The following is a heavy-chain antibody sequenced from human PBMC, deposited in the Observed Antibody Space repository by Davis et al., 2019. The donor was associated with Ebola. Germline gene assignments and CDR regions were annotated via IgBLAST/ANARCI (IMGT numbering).Heavy chain of an antibody. CDR1: GFTFSSYS. V-gene: IGHV3-21*01. D-gene: IGHD3-3*01. CDR3: ASQNFWSGYYSNDY. CDR2: ISSSSSYI. Sequence: GGSLRLSCAASGFTFSSYSLNWVRQAPGKGLEWVSSISSSSSYINYADSAKGRFTISRDNAKNSLYLQMNSLRAEDTAVYYCASQNFWSGYYSNDYWGQGTLVTVSS. J-gene: IGHJ4*02.